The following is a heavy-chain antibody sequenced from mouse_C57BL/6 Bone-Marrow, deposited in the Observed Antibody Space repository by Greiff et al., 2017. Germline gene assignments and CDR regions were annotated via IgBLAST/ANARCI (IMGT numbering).Heavy chain of an antibody. CDR1: GYTFTSYW. D-gene: IGHD2-5*01. V-gene: IGHV1-52*01. Sequence: QVQLQQPGAELVRPGSSVKLSCKASGYTFTSYWMPWVKQRPIQGLEWIGNIDPSVSETHYNQKFKDKATLTVDTSSNTDYMQLSSLTSEDSAVYDCASDSNGYFDVWGTGTTVTVSS. CDR2: IDPSVSET. J-gene: IGHJ1*03. CDR3: ASDSNGYFDV.